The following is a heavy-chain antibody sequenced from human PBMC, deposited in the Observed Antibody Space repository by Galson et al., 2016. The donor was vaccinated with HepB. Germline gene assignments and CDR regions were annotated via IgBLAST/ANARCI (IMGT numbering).Heavy chain of an antibody. CDR3: ARSIGNFDC. CDR1: GASINIGEHY. CDR2: IYSSRST. Sequence: TLSLTCTVSGASINIGEHYWSWVRQHPGKGLEWIGFIYSSRSTFYNSSPQSRVAMSLDTSKNQFSLKLDSVTVAYTAGYYCARSIGNFDCWGQGTLVTVSS. D-gene: IGHD2/OR15-2a*01. J-gene: IGHJ4*02. V-gene: IGHV4-31*03.